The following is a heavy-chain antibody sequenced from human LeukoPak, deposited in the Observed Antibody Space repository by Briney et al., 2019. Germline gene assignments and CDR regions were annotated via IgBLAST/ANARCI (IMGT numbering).Heavy chain of an antibody. D-gene: IGHD6-13*01. CDR2: INPNSGGT. V-gene: IGHV1-2*02. Sequence: ASVKVSCKASGYTFTGYYMHWVRQAPGQGLEWMGWINPNSGGTNYAQKFQGRVTMTRDTSISTAYMELSRLRSDDTAVYYCARDISIAAAGIVFDYWGQGTLVTVSS. J-gene: IGHJ4*02. CDR1: GYTFTGYY. CDR3: ARDISIAAAGIVFDY.